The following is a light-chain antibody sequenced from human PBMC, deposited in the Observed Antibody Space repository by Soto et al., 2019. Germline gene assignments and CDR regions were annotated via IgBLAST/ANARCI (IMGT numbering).Light chain of an antibody. CDR3: QRYGTSRT. J-gene: IGKJ1*01. CDR1: QSVASGY. Sequence: EVVLTQSPGTLSLSPGERATLSCRATQSVASGYFAWYQQKPGQAPRLLIYGASTRATGIPDRFSGSGSGTDFTLTISRLEPEDSAVYFCQRYGTSRTFGQGTKVEIK. CDR2: GAS. V-gene: IGKV3-20*01.